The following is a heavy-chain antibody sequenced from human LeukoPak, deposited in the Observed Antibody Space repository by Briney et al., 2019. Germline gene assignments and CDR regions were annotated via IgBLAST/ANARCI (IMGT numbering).Heavy chain of an antibody. CDR3: ALLGWVGRVWFGEPFDY. CDR2: INPNSGGT. Sequence: GASVKVSCKASGYTFTGYYMHWVRRAPGQGLEWMGWINPNSGGTNYAQKIQGRVTMTRDTSISTAYMELSRLRSDDTAVYYCALLGWVGRVWFGEPFDYWGQGTLVTVSS. J-gene: IGHJ4*02. V-gene: IGHV1-2*02. D-gene: IGHD3-10*01. CDR1: GYTFTGYY.